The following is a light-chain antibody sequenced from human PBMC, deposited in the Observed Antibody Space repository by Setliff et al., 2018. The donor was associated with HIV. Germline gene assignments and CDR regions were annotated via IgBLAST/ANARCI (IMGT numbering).Light chain of an antibody. Sequence: QSALAQPASVSGSPGQSITISCTGTSSDVGGYNYVSWYQQHPGKAPKLMIYDVSKRPSGVSNRFSGSESGNTASLTISRLQAEDEADYYCSSYTSSSTLFGGGTKVTVL. J-gene: IGLJ2*01. CDR2: DVS. CDR3: SSYTSSSTL. V-gene: IGLV2-14*03. CDR1: SSDVGGYNY.